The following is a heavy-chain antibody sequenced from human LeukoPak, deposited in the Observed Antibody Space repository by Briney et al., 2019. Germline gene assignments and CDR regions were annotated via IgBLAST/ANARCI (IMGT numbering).Heavy chain of an antibody. D-gene: IGHD6-13*01. CDR2: INQDGSEK. Sequence: GGSLRLSCAASGFTFSSYWMSWVRQAPGKGLEWVASINQDGSEKYYVDSVKGRFTISRDNAKNSLYLQMNSLRAEDTAVYYCARGTIAAAGYYYFDYWGQGTQVSASS. J-gene: IGHJ4*02. CDR3: ARGTIAAAGYYYFDY. CDR1: GFTFSSYW. V-gene: IGHV3-7*04.